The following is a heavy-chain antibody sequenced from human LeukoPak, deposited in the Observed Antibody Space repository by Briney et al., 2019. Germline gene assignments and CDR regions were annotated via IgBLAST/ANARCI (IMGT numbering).Heavy chain of an antibody. V-gene: IGHV3-11*01. J-gene: IGHJ4*02. CDR1: GFTFSDYY. Sequence: GGSLRLSCAASGFTFSDYYMSWIRQAPGKGLEWVSYISSSGSTIYYADSVKGRFTISRANAKNSLYLQMNSLRAEDTAVYYCARGFWSGYHSLPYFDYWGQGTLVTVSS. CDR2: ISSSGSTI. D-gene: IGHD3-3*01. CDR3: ARGFWSGYHSLPYFDY.